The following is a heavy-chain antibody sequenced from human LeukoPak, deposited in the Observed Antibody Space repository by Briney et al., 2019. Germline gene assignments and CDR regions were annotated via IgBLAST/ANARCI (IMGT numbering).Heavy chain of an antibody. CDR3: AKSRSGSSNWALRIFDN. CDR1: GFTFSSYG. CDR2: IRYDGSNK. Sequence: GALRLSCAASGFTFSSYGMHWVRQAPGKGLEWVAFIRYDGSNKYYADSVKGRFTISRDNSKNTLYVQMNSLRAEDTAVYYCAKSRSGSSNWALRIFDNWGQGTLVSVSS. V-gene: IGHV3-30*02. D-gene: IGHD6-13*01. J-gene: IGHJ4*02.